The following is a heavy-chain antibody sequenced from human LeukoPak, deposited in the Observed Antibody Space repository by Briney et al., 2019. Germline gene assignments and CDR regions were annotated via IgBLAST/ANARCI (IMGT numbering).Heavy chain of an antibody. Sequence: VASVKVSCKASGGTFSSYAISWVRQAPGQGLEWMGGIIPIFGTANYAQKFQGRVTITADESTSTAYMELSSLRSEDTAVYYCARDFSSSGYFDYWGQGTLVTVSS. CDR3: ARDFSSSGYFDY. CDR1: GGTFSSYA. V-gene: IGHV1-69*13. J-gene: IGHJ4*02. D-gene: IGHD6-6*01. CDR2: IIPIFGTA.